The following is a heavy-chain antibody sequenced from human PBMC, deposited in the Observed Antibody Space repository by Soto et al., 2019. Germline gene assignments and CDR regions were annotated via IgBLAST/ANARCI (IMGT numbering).Heavy chain of an antibody. Sequence: ASVKVSCKASGYTFTSCAMHWVRQAPGQRLEWMGWINAGNGNTKYSQKFQGRVTITRDTSASTAYMELSSLRSEDTAVYYCAGGVQQNYYYYYYMDVWGKGTTVTVSS. V-gene: IGHV1-3*01. CDR2: INAGNGNT. CDR3: AGGVQQNYYYYYYMDV. D-gene: IGHD1-1*01. CDR1: GYTFTSCA. J-gene: IGHJ6*03.